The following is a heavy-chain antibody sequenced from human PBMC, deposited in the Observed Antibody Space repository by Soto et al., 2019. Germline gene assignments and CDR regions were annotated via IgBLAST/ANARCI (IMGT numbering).Heavy chain of an antibody. CDR3: AREGGDYVLVGIPYYYGMGV. D-gene: IGHD4-17*01. V-gene: IGHV3-33*01. J-gene: IGHJ6*02. CDR1: GFTFSSYG. Sequence: QVQLVESGGGVVQPGRSLRLSCAASGFTFSSYGMHWVRQAPGKGLEWVAVIWYDGSNKYYADSVKGRFTISRDNSKNTLYLQMNSLRAEDTAVYYCAREGGDYVLVGIPYYYGMGVWGQGTTVTVSS. CDR2: IWYDGSNK.